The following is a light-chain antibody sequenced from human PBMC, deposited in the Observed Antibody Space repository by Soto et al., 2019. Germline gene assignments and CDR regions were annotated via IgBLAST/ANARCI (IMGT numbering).Light chain of an antibody. Sequence: QSALTQPASVSVSPGQSITISCTGTSSDVGHYDYVSWYQQHPGKAPRLMIYDVNNRPSGVSNRFSGSKSGNTASLTISGLQAEDEADYYCNSYSTSSTPLVFGGGTKVTVL. V-gene: IGLV2-14*03. CDR2: DVN. CDR1: SSDVGHYDY. J-gene: IGLJ2*01. CDR3: NSYSTSSTPLV.